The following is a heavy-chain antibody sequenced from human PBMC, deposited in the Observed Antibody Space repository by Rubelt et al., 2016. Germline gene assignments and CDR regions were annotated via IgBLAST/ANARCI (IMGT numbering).Heavy chain of an antibody. V-gene: IGHV4-39*01. CDR1: GGSISSSSYY. D-gene: IGHD2/OR15-2a*01. J-gene: IGHJ6*02. CDR2: IYYSGST. Sequence: QLQLQESGPGLVKPSETLSLTCTVSGGSISSSSYYWGWIRQPPGKGLEWIGSIYYSGSTYYNPSLKSRATISVETSRNKFSRKLSSVTAADTAVYYCATQKNQFSSYGMDVWGQGTTVTVSS. CDR3: ATQKNQFSSYGMDV.